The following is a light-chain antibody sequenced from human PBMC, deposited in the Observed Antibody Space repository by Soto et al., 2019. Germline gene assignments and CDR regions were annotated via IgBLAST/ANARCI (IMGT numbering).Light chain of an antibody. CDR3: QKYISAPIT. CDR2: AAS. Sequence: DIPMTQSPSSLSASVGDRVTITCRSSHAIHNYLAWYQQKPGKVPKLLIYAASTLQSGVPSRFSGSGSGTDFSLTISSLQPEDVATYYCQKYISAPITFGQGTRLEIK. V-gene: IGKV1-27*01. CDR1: HAIHNY. J-gene: IGKJ5*01.